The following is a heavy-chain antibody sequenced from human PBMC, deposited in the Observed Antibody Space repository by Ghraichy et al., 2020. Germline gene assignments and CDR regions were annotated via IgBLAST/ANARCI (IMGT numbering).Heavy chain of an antibody. D-gene: IGHD3-10*01. CDR1: GFTFSNHG. V-gene: IGHV3-30*03. J-gene: IGHJ6*03. CDR3: ARDPHHYIYGSSYYYYSRDV. Sequence: GGSLRLSCEASGFTFSNHGMHWVRQVPGKGLEWVAVISYDGNDNHYADSVKGRFIFSRDDSKNTLYLQMNSLRVEDTAVFYCARDPHHYIYGSSYYYYSRDVSRIGTTVTVS. CDR2: ISYDGNDN.